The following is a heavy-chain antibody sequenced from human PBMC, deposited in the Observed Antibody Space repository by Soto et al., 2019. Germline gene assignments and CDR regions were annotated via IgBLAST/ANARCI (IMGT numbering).Heavy chain of an antibody. J-gene: IGHJ4*02. V-gene: IGHV3-23*01. CDR2: ISGSDDRP. CDR1: GFTFSSYA. CDR3: AKRSSSFTFDY. Sequence: EVQLLESGGGLVQPGESLRLSCAASGFTFSSYAMSWVRQAPGKGLEWVSVISGSDDRPYYADSVMGRFTTSRDNSKNTLYLKMNSRRAEDTVVYYCAKRSSSFTFDYWGQGTLLTGSS. D-gene: IGHD6-6*01.